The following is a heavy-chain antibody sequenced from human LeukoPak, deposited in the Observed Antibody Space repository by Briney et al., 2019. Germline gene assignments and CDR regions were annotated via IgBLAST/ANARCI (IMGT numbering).Heavy chain of an antibody. D-gene: IGHD3-22*01. CDR1: GFTFDDYG. V-gene: IGHV3-20*04. J-gene: IGHJ4*02. CDR3: AREGSDYYDSSGHGGFDY. Sequence: GGSLRLSCAASGFTFDDYGMSWVRQAPGKGLEWVSGINWNGGSTGYADSVKGRFTISRDNAKNSLYLRMNSLRAEDTALYYCAREGSDYYDSSGHGGFDYWGQGTLVTVSS. CDR2: INWNGGST.